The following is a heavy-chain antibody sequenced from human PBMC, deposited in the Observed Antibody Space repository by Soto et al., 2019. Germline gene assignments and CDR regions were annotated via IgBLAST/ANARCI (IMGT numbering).Heavy chain of an antibody. V-gene: IGHV1-18*01. CDR3: ARVNPKLGSTFRYGTCDY. CDR1: GYTFNTYG. Sequence: QVQLVQSGAEVKKPGASVKVSCKASGYTFNTYGISWVRQAPGQGLEWMGWISAYNGNTKYAQKFQGRVSMTTDTSTSTAYMELRSLRSDDTAVYSWARVNPKLGSTFRYGTCDYWGQGTLVTVSS. D-gene: IGHD1-26*01. J-gene: IGHJ4*02. CDR2: ISAYNGNT.